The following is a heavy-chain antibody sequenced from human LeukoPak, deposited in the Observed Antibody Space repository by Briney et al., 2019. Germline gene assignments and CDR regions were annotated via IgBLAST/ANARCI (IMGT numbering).Heavy chain of an antibody. CDR1: GDSLNKNF. J-gene: IGHJ3*01. Sequence: PSETLSLTCSVSGDSLNKNFWSWIRQPPGKELEWIGYVFHSGTTNYSPSLKSRVAISLDLSKSQVSLTLASVTAADTAVYYCARRMITVSDSFDVWGLGTVVTVSS. CDR3: ARRMITVSDSFDV. V-gene: IGHV4-59*01. CDR2: VFHSGTT. D-gene: IGHD3-16*01.